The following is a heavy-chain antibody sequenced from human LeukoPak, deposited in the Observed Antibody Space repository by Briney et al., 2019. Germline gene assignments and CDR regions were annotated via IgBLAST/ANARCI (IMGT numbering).Heavy chain of an antibody. J-gene: IGHJ5*02. CDR3: AKDTTSWTPGET. D-gene: IGHD2-2*01. CDR2: VSHDGSNK. V-gene: IGHV3-30*18. Sequence: GGPLRLSCAASGFTFSNYGMHWVRQAPGKGLEWVAAVSHDGSNKNYAESVKGRFTISRDDSKNTLYLQMVGLRAEDTAVYYCAKDTTSWTPGETWGQGTLITVSS. CDR1: GFTFSNYG.